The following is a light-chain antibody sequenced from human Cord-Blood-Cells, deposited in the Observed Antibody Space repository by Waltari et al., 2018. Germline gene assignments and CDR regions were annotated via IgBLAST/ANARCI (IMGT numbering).Light chain of an antibody. CDR1: QSVSSSY. J-gene: IGKJ2*01. Sequence: IVLTQSPGTLSLSPGERATLSCRASQSVSSSYLAWYQQKPGQAPRLLIYGASSRATGIPDMFSGSGSGTDFTLTISRLEPEDFAVYYCQQYGSSRETFGQGTKLEIK. CDR3: QQYGSSRET. CDR2: GAS. V-gene: IGKV3-20*01.